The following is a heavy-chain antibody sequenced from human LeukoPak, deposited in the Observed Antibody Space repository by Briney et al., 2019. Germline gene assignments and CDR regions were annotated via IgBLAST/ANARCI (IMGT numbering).Heavy chain of an antibody. CDR1: GFTFDDYC. J-gene: IGHJ3*01. V-gene: IGHV3-20*04. CDR3: ARYADYCSGTGAFDS. CDR2: INWNGGST. Sequence: GGCLRLSCAASGFTFDDYCMSWVRHAPGKGLEWVSGINWNGGSTGYADSVKGRFTISRDNSMNSIYLEMNTLRSEDTALYYCARYADYCSGTGAFDSWGQGTMVTVSS. D-gene: IGHD3-10*01.